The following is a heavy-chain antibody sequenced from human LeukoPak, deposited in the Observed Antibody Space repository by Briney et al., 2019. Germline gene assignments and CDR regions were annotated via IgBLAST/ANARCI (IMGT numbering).Heavy chain of an antibody. CDR3: ATQLGYCSGGSCYSEDY. J-gene: IGHJ4*02. Sequence: PSETLSLTCTVSGGSISSSSYYWGWIRQPPWKGLEWIGSIYYSGSTYYNPSLKSRVTISVDTSKNQFSLKLSSVTAADTAVYYCATQLGYCSGGSCYSEDYWGQGTLVTVSS. CDR2: IYYSGST. D-gene: IGHD2-15*01. V-gene: IGHV4-39*01. CDR1: GGSISSSSYY.